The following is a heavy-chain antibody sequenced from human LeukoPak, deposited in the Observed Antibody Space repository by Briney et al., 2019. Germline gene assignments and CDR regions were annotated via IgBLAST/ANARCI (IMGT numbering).Heavy chain of an antibody. V-gene: IGHV3-21*01. CDR3: ARLQDYYYGMDV. CDR1: GLTFSSYS. Sequence: GGSLGLSCEASGLTFSSYSMNWARQAPGKGLEWASSIRSSSSYIYYADSVKGRFTISRDNAKNSLYLQMNSLRAEDTAVYYCARLQDYYYGMDVWGQGTTVTVSS. J-gene: IGHJ6*02. CDR2: IRSSSSYI.